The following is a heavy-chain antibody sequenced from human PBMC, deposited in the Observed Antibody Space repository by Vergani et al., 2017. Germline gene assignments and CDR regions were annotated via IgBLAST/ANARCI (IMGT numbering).Heavy chain of an antibody. Sequence: QVQLQESGPGLVKPSQTLSLICTVSGGSISSGGYYWSWNRQNPGKGLGWIGYIYYSGITYYNPSLKSRVTISVDTSKNQFSMELSSVTAADTAVYYCARGIALAGYFDYWGQGTLVTVSS. D-gene: IGHD6-19*01. V-gene: IGHV4-31*03. J-gene: IGHJ4*02. CDR3: ARGIALAGYFDY. CDR2: IYYSGIT. CDR1: GGSISSGGYY.